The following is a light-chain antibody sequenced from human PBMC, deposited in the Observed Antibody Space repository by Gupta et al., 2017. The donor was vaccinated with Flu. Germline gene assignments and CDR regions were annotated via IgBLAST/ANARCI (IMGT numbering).Light chain of an antibody. CDR3: QQYDSYPSWT. Sequence: TGDRVTITCRASQGISSYLAWYQQKPGKAPKLLIYAASTLQSGVPSRFSGSGSGTDFTLTISCLQSEDFATYYCQQYDSYPSWTFGQGTKVEIK. CDR1: QGISSY. V-gene: IGKV1-8*01. CDR2: AAS. J-gene: IGKJ1*01.